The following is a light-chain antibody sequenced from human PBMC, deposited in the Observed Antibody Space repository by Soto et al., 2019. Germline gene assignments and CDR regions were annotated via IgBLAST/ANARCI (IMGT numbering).Light chain of an antibody. V-gene: IGKV3-11*01. Sequence: EIVLTQSPATLYLSPGERATLSCRASQRITTYLAWYQQKPGQAPRLLIYDPSNRATGIPARFSGSGAGTVFTLTISSVEPEGFAFYYCQQRSGWPLSFGGGTKVEIK. CDR2: DPS. CDR1: QRITTY. J-gene: IGKJ4*01. CDR3: QQRSGWPLS.